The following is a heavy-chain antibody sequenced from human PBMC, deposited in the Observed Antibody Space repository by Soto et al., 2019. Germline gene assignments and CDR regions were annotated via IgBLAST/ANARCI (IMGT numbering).Heavy chain of an antibody. CDR2: ISPLFSTS. D-gene: IGHD2-15*01. V-gene: IGHV1-69*06. CDR1: GATFHNYV. J-gene: IGHJ4*02. Sequence: QVQLVQSGAEVKKPGSSVKVSCKASGATFHNYVISWVRQAPGQGLEWMGGISPLFSTSNYAQRFQGRVTITADKTTTTVHMELSSLTSDDTAVYYCARDRYCRVDSCDPLDYWGQGTLVTVSS. CDR3: ARDRYCRVDSCDPLDY.